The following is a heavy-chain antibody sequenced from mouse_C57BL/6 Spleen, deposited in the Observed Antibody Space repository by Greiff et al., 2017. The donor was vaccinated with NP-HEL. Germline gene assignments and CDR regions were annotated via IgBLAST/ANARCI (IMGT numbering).Heavy chain of an antibody. CDR1: GYTFTSYG. V-gene: IGHV1-81*01. CDR3: ARGDYDYDGYAMDY. Sequence: QVQLQQSGAELARPGASVKLSCKASGYTFTSYGISWVKQRTGQGLEWIGEIYPRSGNTYYNEKFKGKATLTADKSSSTAYMALRSLTSGDSAVYFCARGDYDYDGYAMDYWGQGTSVTVSS. J-gene: IGHJ4*01. CDR2: IYPRSGNT. D-gene: IGHD2-4*01.